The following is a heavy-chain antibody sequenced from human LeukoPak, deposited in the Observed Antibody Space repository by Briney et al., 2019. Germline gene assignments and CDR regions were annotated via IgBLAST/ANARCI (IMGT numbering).Heavy chain of an antibody. CDR3: AKGPYYYGSGSYYNAFDP. CDR1: GFTFSSYA. J-gene: IGHJ5*02. CDR2: ISGSGGST. Sequence: GGSLRLSCAASGFTFSSYAMSWVRLAPGKGLEWVSTISGSGGSTYYADSVKGRFTISRDNSKNTLYLQMNSLRAEDTAVYYCAKGPYYYGSGSYYNAFDPWGQGTLVTVSS. V-gene: IGHV3-23*01. D-gene: IGHD3-10*01.